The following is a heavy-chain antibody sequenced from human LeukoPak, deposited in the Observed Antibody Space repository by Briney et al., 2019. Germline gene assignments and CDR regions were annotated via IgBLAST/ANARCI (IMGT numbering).Heavy chain of an antibody. CDR1: GFTFSSFA. CDR2: ISDNSGNT. Sequence: GGSLRLSCAASGFTFSSFAMSWVRQAPGQGLEWVSAISDNSGNTYYADSVKGRFTISRDNSENTLYLQMNSLRAEDTAVYYCASLSGAVAARGWGQGTLVTVSS. J-gene: IGHJ4*02. V-gene: IGHV3-23*01. CDR3: ASLSGAVAARG. D-gene: IGHD6-19*01.